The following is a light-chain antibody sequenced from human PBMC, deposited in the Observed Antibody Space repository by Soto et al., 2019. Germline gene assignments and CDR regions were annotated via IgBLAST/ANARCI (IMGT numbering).Light chain of an antibody. CDR2: DAS. CDR1: QSISSY. J-gene: IGKJ2*01. CDR3: QQRYNRYT. V-gene: IGKV3-11*01. Sequence: EIVLTQSPATLSLSPGERATLSCRASQSISSYLAWFQQKPGQAPRLLIYDASRRATGIPARFSGSGSGTDFTLTISSVESEDSAAYYCQQRYNRYTFGQGTKLEIK.